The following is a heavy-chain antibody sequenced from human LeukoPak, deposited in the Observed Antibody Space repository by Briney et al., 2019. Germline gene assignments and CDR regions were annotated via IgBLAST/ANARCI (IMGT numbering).Heavy chain of an antibody. J-gene: IGHJ4*02. D-gene: IGHD1-26*01. V-gene: IGHV1-18*01. CDR1: GYTFTSYG. CDR2: ISAYNGNT. CDR3: ARTREFNRGSYIEPDYFDY. Sequence: ASVKVSCKASGYTFTSYGISWVRQAPGQGLEWMGWISAYNGNTNYAQKLQGRVTMTTDTSTSTAYMELRSLRSDDTAVYYCARTREFNRGSYIEPDYFDYWGQGTLVTVSS.